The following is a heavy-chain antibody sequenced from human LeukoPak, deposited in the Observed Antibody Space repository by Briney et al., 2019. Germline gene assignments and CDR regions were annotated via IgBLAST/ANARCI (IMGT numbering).Heavy chain of an antibody. V-gene: IGHV3-33*01. CDR2: IWYDGSNK. CDR1: GFTFSSYG. D-gene: IGHD1-20*01. J-gene: IGHJ3*02. CDR3: ARDNWNDPAFDI. Sequence: GGSLRLSCAASGFTFSSYGMHWVRQAPGKGLEWVAVIWYDGSNKYYADSVKGRFTISRDNSKNTLYLQMNSLRAEDTAVYYCARDNWNDPAFDIWGQGTMVTVSS.